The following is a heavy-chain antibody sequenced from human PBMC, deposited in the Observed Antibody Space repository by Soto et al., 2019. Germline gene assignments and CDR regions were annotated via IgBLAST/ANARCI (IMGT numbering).Heavy chain of an antibody. J-gene: IGHJ4*02. V-gene: IGHV4-30-4*01. CDR2: IYYSGST. D-gene: IGHD3-10*01. CDR3: ARATSYYGSGSYFSY. CDR1: GGSISSGDYY. Sequence: QVQLQESGPGLVKPSQTLSLTCTVSGGSISSGDYYWSWIRQPPGKGLEWIGYIYYSGSTYYNPSLKSRVTIPVDTSKNQFSLKLSSVTAADTAVYYCARATSYYGSGSYFSYWGQGTLVTVSS.